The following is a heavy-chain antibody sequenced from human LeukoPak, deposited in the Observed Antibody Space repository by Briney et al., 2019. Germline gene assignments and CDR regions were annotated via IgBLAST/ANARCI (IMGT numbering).Heavy chain of an antibody. J-gene: IGHJ1*01. CDR3: AREDYCSGGSCYSGYFQH. Sequence: SETLSLTCTVSGGSISSYYWSWIRQPPGKGLEWMGYFYYSGTTNYNPSLKSRVTISVDTSKNQFSLKLSSVTAADTAVYYCAREDYCSGGSCYSGYFQHWGQGTLVTVSS. CDR2: FYYSGTT. CDR1: GGSISSYY. V-gene: IGHV4-59*01. D-gene: IGHD2-15*01.